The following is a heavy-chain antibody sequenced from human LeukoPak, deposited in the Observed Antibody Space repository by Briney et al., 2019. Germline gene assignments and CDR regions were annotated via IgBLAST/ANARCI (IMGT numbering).Heavy chain of an antibody. V-gene: IGHV3-23*01. J-gene: IGHJ4*02. CDR1: GFTFSDFT. CDR2: IYNGGDPT. D-gene: IGHD3-3*01. CDR3: AKEYESGTYFDS. Sequence: PGGSLRLSCAASGFTFSDFTMSWVRQAPGKGLEWVSAIYNGGDPTYYANSVKGRFTISRDNSKNTLYLKVNSLRVEDTAVYHCAKEYESGTYFDSWGQGTLVTVSS.